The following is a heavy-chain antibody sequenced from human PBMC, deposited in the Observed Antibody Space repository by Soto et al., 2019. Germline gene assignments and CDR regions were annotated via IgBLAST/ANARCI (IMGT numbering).Heavy chain of an antibody. V-gene: IGHV3-23*01. J-gene: IGHJ2*01. CDR3: AKRRGDGYFDL. CDR1: GFTFSNFA. CDR2: IGGTSGST. D-gene: IGHD7-27*01. Sequence: EVQLLESGGCLVQPGGSLRLSCAASGFTFSNFAMSWVRRAPGKGLEWVSAIGGTSGSTYYADSVKGRFTISRDNSKNTLSLQMNSLRGEDTAVYYCAKRRGDGYFDLWGRGTLVTVSS.